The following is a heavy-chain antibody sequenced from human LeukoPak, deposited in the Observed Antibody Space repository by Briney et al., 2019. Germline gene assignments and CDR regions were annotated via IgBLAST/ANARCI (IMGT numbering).Heavy chain of an antibody. J-gene: IGHJ5*02. CDR1: GYTFTGYY. D-gene: IGHD4-11*01. V-gene: IGHV1-2*02. Sequence: ASVKVSCKASGYTFTGYYMHWVRQAPGQGLEWMGWINPNSGGTNYAQKFQGRVTMTRDASISTAYMELSRLRSDDTAVYYCASGDYSNYFDLDPWGQGTLVTVSS. CDR3: ASGDYSNYFDLDP. CDR2: INPNSGGT.